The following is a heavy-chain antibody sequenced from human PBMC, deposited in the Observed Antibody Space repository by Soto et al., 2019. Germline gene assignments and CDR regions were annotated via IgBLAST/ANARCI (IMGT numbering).Heavy chain of an antibody. J-gene: IGHJ4*02. Sequence: EVQLLGSGGGLVQPGGSLRLSCAASGFTFNSSAMSWVRQAPGKGLEWVSAISGTGGSTYYADSVKGRFTISRDNSKNTLFLQMNSLRAEDTAVYSCAKDVHYNSRTDYFDYWGQGTLVTVSS. CDR3: AKDVHYNSRTDYFDY. V-gene: IGHV3-23*01. CDR1: GFTFNSSA. D-gene: IGHD6-13*01. CDR2: ISGTGGST.